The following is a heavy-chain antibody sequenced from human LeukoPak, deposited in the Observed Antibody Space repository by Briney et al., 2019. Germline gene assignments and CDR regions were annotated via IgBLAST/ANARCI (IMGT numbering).Heavy chain of an antibody. J-gene: IGHJ6*02. CDR1: SNYW. Sequence: SNYWMTWVRQAPGKGLEWVANINRDGSERYYVDSVKGRFTISRDDAKSSLYLQMNSLRAEDTAVYYCARRNAMDVWGQGTTVIVFS. V-gene: IGHV3-7*03. CDR2: INRDGSER. CDR3: ARRNAMDV.